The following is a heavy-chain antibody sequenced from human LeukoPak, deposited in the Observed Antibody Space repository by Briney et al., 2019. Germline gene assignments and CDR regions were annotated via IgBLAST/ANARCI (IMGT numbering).Heavy chain of an antibody. CDR3: ARDMRYCSSTSCTNWFDP. D-gene: IGHD2-2*01. V-gene: IGHV4-30-2*01. CDR2: IYHSGST. CDR1: GGSINSGGYS. J-gene: IGHJ5*02. Sequence: SETLSLTCAVSGGSINSGGYSWSWIRQPPGKGLEWIGYIYHSGSTYYNPSLKSRVTISVDKSKNQLSLKLSSVTAADTAVYYCARDMRYCSSTSCTNWFDPWGQGTLVTVSS.